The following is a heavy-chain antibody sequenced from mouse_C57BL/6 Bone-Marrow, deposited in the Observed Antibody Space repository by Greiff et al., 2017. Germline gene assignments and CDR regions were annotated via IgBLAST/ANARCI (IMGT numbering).Heavy chain of an antibody. CDR3: ARPRVVENYLDD. CDR1: GYTFTSYW. J-gene: IGHJ2*01. V-gene: IGHV1-74*01. Sequence: QVQLQQSGAELVKPGASVKVSCKASGYTFTSYWMHWVKQRPGQGLEWIGRIPPAGSYTNYNQKFKGTATFTLDKASSTAYMQLSSLTSEDTAVYYCARPRVVENYLDDWGQGTTLTVSS. CDR2: IPPAGSYT. D-gene: IGHD1-1*01.